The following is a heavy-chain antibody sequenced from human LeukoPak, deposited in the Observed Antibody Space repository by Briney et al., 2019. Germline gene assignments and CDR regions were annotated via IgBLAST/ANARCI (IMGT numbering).Heavy chain of an antibody. D-gene: IGHD2/OR15-2a*01. V-gene: IGHV3-7*03. J-gene: IGHJ4*02. Sequence: GGSLRPSCAASGFTFSSYWMSWVRQAPGKGLEWVANIKQDGSEKYYVDSVKGRFTISRDNAKNSLYLQMNSLRAEDTAVYYCARDRRTLSHNYFDYWGQGTLVTVSS. CDR1: GFTFSSYW. CDR3: ARDRRTLSHNYFDY. CDR2: IKQDGSEK.